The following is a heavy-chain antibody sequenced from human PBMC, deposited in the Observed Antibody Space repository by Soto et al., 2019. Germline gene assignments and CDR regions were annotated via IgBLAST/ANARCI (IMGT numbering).Heavy chain of an antibody. CDR2: VSYDGSNK. J-gene: IGHJ4*02. CDR1: GFTLSSNA. Sequence: QVQLVESGGGVVQPGTSLRLSCAASGFTLSSNAMHWVRQAPGKGLEWVAVVSYDGSNKYYAESVKGRFTISRDNFKSMVYLQMNSLRDEDTAVYYCARDALWSIDYWGQGTLVTVSS. CDR3: ARDALWSIDY. D-gene: IGHD3-16*01. V-gene: IGHV3-30-3*01.